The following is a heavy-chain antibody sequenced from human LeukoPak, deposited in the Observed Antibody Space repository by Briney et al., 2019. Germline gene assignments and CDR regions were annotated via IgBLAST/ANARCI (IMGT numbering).Heavy chain of an antibody. CDR1: GYTFTSYA. J-gene: IGHJ4*02. Sequence: GASVKVSCKASGYTFTSYAMHWVRQAPGQRLEWMGWINAGNGNTKYSQKFQGRVTITRDTSASTAYMELSSLRSEDTAVYYCVCSYGPHTYFDYWGQGTLVTVSS. CDR2: INAGNGNT. V-gene: IGHV1-3*01. CDR3: VCSYGPHTYFDY. D-gene: IGHD1-26*01.